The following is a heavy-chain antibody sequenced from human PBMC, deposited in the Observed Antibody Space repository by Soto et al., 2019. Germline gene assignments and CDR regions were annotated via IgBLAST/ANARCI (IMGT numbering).Heavy chain of an antibody. CDR1: GFTFNSNA. Sequence: GGSLRLSCAASGFTFNSNAMSWVRQVPGKGLEWGAGITGSGGITHYADSVRGRFTISRDKSRNTLQLPMNYLRVEETALYFCPAGTLEFDYGGQGTLVTVSS. D-gene: IGHD3-3*01. V-gene: IGHV3-23*01. CDR3: PAGTLEFDY. J-gene: IGHJ4*02. CDR2: ITGSGGIT.